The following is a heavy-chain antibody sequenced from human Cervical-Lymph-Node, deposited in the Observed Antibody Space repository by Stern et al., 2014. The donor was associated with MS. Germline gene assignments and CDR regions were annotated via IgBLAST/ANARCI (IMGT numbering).Heavy chain of an antibody. J-gene: IGHJ4*02. V-gene: IGHV3-48*02. Sequence: EVQLVESGGRLVQHGGSLRLSCTASGFTFTYYSINWVRQAPGKGLEWVSYISGDSSTIYYADSVKGRFTISRDNAKNSLYLQMNSLRDEDTAVYYCARVPLAADGTNFDYWGQGTLVSVSS. D-gene: IGHD6-13*01. CDR2: ISGDSSTI. CDR1: GFTFTYYS. CDR3: ARVPLAADGTNFDY.